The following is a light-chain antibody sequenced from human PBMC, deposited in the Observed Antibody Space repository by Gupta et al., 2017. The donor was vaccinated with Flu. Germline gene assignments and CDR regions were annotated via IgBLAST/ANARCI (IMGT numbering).Light chain of an antibody. CDR3: SSDTSSSTYV. CDR2: EVS. V-gene: IGLV2-18*02. CDR1: SSDVGRYNR. Sequence: QSALTQPPSVSGSPGQSVTISCTGTSSDVGRYNRVSWYQQPPGTAHQLMIYEVSNRPSGVPDRFSGSKAGNTASLTISGRQAEDDADYYCSSDTSSSTYVFGTGTKVTVL. J-gene: IGLJ1*01.